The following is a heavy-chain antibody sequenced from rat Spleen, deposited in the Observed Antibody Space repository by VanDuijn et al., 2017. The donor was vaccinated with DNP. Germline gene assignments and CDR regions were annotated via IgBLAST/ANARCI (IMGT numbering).Heavy chain of an antibody. CDR2: IVYDGSGA. J-gene: IGHJ4*01. D-gene: IGHD1-2*01. V-gene: IGHV5S10*01. CDR3: TTHGSISTISTGAMDV. CDR1: GFTFSDYN. Sequence: EVQLVESGGDLVQSGRSLKVSCAASGFTFSDYNMAWVRQAPKKGLEWVATIVYDGSGAYYGDSVTGRFTISRDNAKIILYLRMDSLTSEDTATYYCTTHGSISTISTGAMDVWGQGTSVTVSS.